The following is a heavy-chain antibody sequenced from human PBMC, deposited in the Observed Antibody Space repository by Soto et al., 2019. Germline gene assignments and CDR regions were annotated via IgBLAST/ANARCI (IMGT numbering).Heavy chain of an antibody. CDR3: AKVRGDSSGYYFVVYYFDY. J-gene: IGHJ4*02. V-gene: IGHV3-23*01. CDR2: ISGSGGST. Sequence: PGGSLRLSCAASGFTFSSYAMSWVRQAPGKGLEWVSAISGSGGSTYYADSVKGRFTIPRDNSKNTLYLQMNSLRAEDTAVYYCAKVRGDSSGYYFVVYYFDYWGQGTLVTVSS. D-gene: IGHD3-22*01. CDR1: GFTFSSYA.